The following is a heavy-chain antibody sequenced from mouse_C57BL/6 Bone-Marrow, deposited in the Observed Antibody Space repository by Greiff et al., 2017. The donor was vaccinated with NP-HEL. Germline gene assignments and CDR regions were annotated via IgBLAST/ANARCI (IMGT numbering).Heavy chain of an antibody. CDR3: ARNEGLKLFYAMDY. CDR1: GFSLTSYA. D-gene: IGHD3-3*01. CDR2: IWTGGGT. J-gene: IGHJ4*01. V-gene: IGHV2-9-1*01. Sequence: VKLVESGPGLVAPSQSLSITCTVSGFSLTSYAISWVRQPPGKGLEWLGVIWTGGGTNYNSALKSRLSISKDNSKSQVFLKMNSLQTDDTARYYCARNEGLKLFYAMDYWGQGTSVTVSS.